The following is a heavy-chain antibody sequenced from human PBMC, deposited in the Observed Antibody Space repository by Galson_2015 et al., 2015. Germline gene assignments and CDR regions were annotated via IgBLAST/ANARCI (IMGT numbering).Heavy chain of an antibody. CDR3: AKPSNCSRTTCRYFDY. V-gene: IGHV3-23*01. Sequence: SLRLSCAASGFTFSSYAMIWVRQAPGKGLEWVSSISGGGGSTYYADSVKGRLTISRDNSKSTLFLQMNSLRAEDTAVYYCAKPSNCSRTTCRYFDYWGQGTLVTVSS. J-gene: IGHJ4*02. CDR2: ISGGGGST. D-gene: IGHD2-2*01. CDR1: GFTFSSYA.